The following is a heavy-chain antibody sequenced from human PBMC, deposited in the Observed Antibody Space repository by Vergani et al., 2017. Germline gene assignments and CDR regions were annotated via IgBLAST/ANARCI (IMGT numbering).Heavy chain of an antibody. CDR2: ISSSSSTI. CDR1: GFTFSSYS. J-gene: IGHJ4*02. CDR3: ARDLSYCSGGSCGLGY. Sequence: EVQLVESGGGLVKPGGSLRLSCAASGFTFSSYSMNWVRQAPGKGLEWVSYISSSSSTIYYADSVKGRFTISRDNAKNSLYLQMNSLRDEDTAVYYCARDLSYCSGGSCGLGYWGQGTLVTVSS. V-gene: IGHV3-48*02. D-gene: IGHD2-15*01.